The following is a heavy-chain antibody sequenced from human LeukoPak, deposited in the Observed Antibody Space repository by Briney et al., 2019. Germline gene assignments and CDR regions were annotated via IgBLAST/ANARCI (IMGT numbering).Heavy chain of an antibody. CDR3: ARDFAGDRDY. J-gene: IGHJ4*02. Sequence: GGSLRLSCAASGFIFRNYWMHWVRHAPGKGLVWVARINPNGITTTYTDSVKGRFTISRDNAKNTLYLQMNSLRAEDTAVYYCARDFAGDRDYWGQGTLVTVST. CDR1: GFIFRNYW. D-gene: IGHD4-17*01. CDR2: INPNGITT. V-gene: IGHV3-74*01.